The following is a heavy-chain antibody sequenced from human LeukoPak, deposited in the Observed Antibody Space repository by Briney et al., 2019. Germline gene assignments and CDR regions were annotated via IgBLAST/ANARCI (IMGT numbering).Heavy chain of an antibody. Sequence: GESLRISCKGSGYSFTSYWISWVRQMPGKGLEWMGRIDPSDSYTNYSPSFQGHVTISADKSISTAYLQWSSLKASDTAMYYCATDYGGYGSYYYYGMDVWGQGTTVTVSS. J-gene: IGHJ6*02. V-gene: IGHV5-10-1*01. CDR3: ATDYGGYGSYYYYGMDV. CDR1: GYSFTSYW. CDR2: IDPSDSYT. D-gene: IGHD4-17*01.